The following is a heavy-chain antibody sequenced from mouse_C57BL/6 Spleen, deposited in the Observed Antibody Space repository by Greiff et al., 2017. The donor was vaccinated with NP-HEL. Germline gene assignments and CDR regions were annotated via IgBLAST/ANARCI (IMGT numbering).Heavy chain of an antibody. D-gene: IGHD2-4*01. Sequence: EVQLVESGGGLVKPGGSLKLSCAASGFTFSDYGMHWVRQAPEKGLEWVAYISSGSSTIYYADTVKGRFTISRDNAKNTLFLQMTSLRSEDTAMDYCARDYYDRGFAYWGQGTLVTVSA. CDR2: ISSGSSTI. J-gene: IGHJ3*01. CDR3: ARDYYDRGFAY. CDR1: GFTFSDYG. V-gene: IGHV5-17*01.